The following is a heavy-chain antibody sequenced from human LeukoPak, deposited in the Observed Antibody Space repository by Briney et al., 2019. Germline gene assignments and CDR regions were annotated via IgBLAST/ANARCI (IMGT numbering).Heavy chain of an antibody. CDR2: IYYSGST. J-gene: IGHJ6*02. CDR3: ARAPYARYYYGMDV. D-gene: IGHD4-17*01. CDR1: GGSIISYY. V-gene: IGHV4-30-4*08. Sequence: SETLSLTCTVSGGSIISYYWSWIRQPPGKGLEWIGYIYYSGSTYYNPSLKSRVTISVDTSKNQFSLKLSSVTAADTAVYYCARAPYARYYYGMDVWGQGTTVTVSS.